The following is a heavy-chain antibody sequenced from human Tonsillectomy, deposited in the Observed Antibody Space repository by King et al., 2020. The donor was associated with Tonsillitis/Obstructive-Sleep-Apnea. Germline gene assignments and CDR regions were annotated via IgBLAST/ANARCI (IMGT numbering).Heavy chain of an antibody. CDR1: GGSISGGIYY. D-gene: IGHD4-17*01. V-gene: IGHV4-31*03. Sequence: QLQESGPGLVQPSQTLPLTCTVSGGSISGGIYYCSWIRQRPGKGLEWIGYIYHSGTTYYNPSLKSRVTLSVDTSKNQFSLKVNSETAADAAVYFCARSFGDYSHWYFDLWGRGTLVTVSS. J-gene: IGHJ2*01. CDR2: IYHSGTT. CDR3: ARSFGDYSHWYFDL.